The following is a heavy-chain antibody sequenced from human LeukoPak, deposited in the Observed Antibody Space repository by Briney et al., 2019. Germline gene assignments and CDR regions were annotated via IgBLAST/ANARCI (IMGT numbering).Heavy chain of an antibody. CDR1: GFTFSSYA. CDR3: VRGITTPDC. D-gene: IGHD3-3*01. V-gene: IGHV3-23*01. J-gene: IGHJ4*02. CDR2: ITRGGGT. Sequence: GGSLRLSCAASGFTFSSYAMTWVRQALGKGLEWVSGITRGGGTYYADSVKGRFTISRDNSKNTLYLQMSSLRAEDTAVYYCVRGITTPDCWGQGTLVTVSS.